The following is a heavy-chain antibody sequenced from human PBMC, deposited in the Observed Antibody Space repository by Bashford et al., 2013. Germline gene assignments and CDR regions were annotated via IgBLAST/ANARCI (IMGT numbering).Heavy chain of an antibody. V-gene: IGHV4-31*03. D-gene: IGHD3-22*01. J-gene: IGHJ5*02. CDR3: ARDVLKHYDSESWFDP. CDR2: IHYSGSA. CDR1: GGFISSGDYY. Sequence: SETLSLTCSVSGGFISSGDYYWSWIRQHPGKGLEWIAYIHYSGSAYYNPSLKSRVSISLDTSKNRLSLKMYSVTAADTAMYYCARDVLKHYDSESWFDPWGQGTLVTVSS.